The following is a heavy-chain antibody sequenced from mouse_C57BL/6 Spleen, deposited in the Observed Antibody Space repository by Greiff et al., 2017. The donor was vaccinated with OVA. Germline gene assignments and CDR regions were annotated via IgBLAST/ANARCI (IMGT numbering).Heavy chain of an antibody. CDR1: GFTFSDYY. CDR3: ARHSSGYLDY. CDR2: ISNGGGST. V-gene: IGHV5-12*01. J-gene: IGHJ2*01. D-gene: IGHD3-2*02. Sequence: EVMLVESGGGLVQPGGSLKLSCAASGFTFSDYYMYWVRQTPEKRLEWVAYISNGGGSTYYPDTVKGRFTISRDNAKNTLYLQMSRLKSEDTAMYYCARHSSGYLDYWGQGTTLTVSS.